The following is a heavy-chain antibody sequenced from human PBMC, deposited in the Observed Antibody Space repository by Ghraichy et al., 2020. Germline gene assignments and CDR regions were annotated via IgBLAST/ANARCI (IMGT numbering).Heavy chain of an antibody. V-gene: IGHV3-23*01. CDR3: AKESVAGVSDAGDAFDG. CDR2: ISGSGGRT. CDR1: GFNFSIYA. Sequence: LSLNCVASSGFNFSIYAMSWVRQAPGKGLEWVSAISGSGGRTYYADSVKGRFTISRDNSKNTLYVQMTSLRAEDTAVYYCAKESVAGVSDAGDAFDGWGQGTLVTVSA. D-gene: IGHD6-19*01. J-gene: IGHJ3*01.